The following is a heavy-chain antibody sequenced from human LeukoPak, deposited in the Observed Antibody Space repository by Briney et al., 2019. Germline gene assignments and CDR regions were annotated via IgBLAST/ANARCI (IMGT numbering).Heavy chain of an antibody. Sequence: PSETLSLTCTVSGYSISSGYYWGWIRQPPGKGLEWIGSIYHSGSTYYNPSLKSRVSISVDTSKNQFSLKLNSVTAADTAVYYCARVATTPYYYMDVWGKGTTVTVSS. V-gene: IGHV4-38-2*02. J-gene: IGHJ6*03. CDR1: GYSISSGYY. CDR2: IYHSGST. CDR3: ARVATTPYYYMDV. D-gene: IGHD5-12*01.